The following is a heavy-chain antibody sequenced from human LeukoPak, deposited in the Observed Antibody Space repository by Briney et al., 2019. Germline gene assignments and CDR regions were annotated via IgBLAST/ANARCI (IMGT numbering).Heavy chain of an antibody. CDR2: INHSGST. CDR1: GGSFSGYY. CDR3: ARDANEWRSYDY. Sequence: SEILSLTCAVYGGSFSGYYWSWIRQPPGKGLEWIGEINHSGSTNYNPSLKSRVTISVDTSKNQFSLKLSSVTAADTAVYYCARDANEWRSYDYWGQGTLVTVSS. J-gene: IGHJ4*02. V-gene: IGHV4-34*01. D-gene: IGHD2-8*01.